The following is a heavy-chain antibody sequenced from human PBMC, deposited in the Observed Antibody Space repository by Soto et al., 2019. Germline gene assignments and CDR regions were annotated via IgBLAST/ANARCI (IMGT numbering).Heavy chain of an antibody. J-gene: IGHJ5*02. Sequence: PSDTLSLTCTVSGGSIVNYYWSWIGQPPGKGLEWIGYISYTGTTNYNPSLKSRVTTSVDTSKNQFSLKLSSVTAADTAVYFCARDCLASTGRPEAWGQGALVTVSS. CDR2: ISYTGTT. CDR1: GGSIVNYY. V-gene: IGHV4-59*13. CDR3: ARDCLASTGRPEA. D-gene: IGHD3-3*02.